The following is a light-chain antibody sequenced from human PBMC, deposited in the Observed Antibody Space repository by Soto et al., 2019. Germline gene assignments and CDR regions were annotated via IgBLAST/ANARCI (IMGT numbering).Light chain of an antibody. CDR2: GAS. V-gene: IGKV3D-15*01. Sequence: EIVMTQSPATLSVSPGEGATLSCRASHSVDSNLAWYQQKPGQAPRLLIFGASTRATGIPTRFSGGGSGTDFTLTISSLQSEDFAVYYCQQYSNWPLTFGPGTRVDIK. CDR3: QQYSNWPLT. CDR1: HSVDSN. J-gene: IGKJ3*01.